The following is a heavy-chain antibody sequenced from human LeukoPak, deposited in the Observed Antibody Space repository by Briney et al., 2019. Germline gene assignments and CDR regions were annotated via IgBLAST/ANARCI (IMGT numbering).Heavy chain of an antibody. CDR2: IYYSGST. CDR3: ASRRWLTAFDI. CDR1: GGSISSYY. Sequence: SETLSLTCTVSGGSISSYYWSWIRQPAGKGLEWIGYIYYSGSTNYNPSLKSRVTISVDTSKNQFSLKLSSVTAADTAVYYCASRRWLTAFDIWGQGTMVTVSS. D-gene: IGHD3-22*01. J-gene: IGHJ3*02. V-gene: IGHV4-59*01.